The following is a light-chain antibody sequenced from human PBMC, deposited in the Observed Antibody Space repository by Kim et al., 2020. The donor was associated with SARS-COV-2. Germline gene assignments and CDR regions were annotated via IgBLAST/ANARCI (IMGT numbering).Light chain of an antibody. Sequence: LTQPHSVSEPPGKTVTISCTGSSGSIASNYVQWYQQRPGSAPTTVIYEDNQRPSGVPDRFSGSIDSSSNSASLTISGLKTEDEADYYCQSYDSSNHVVFGGGTQLTVL. CDR2: EDN. CDR3: QSYDSSNHVV. V-gene: IGLV6-57*02. CDR1: SGSIASNY. J-gene: IGLJ2*01.